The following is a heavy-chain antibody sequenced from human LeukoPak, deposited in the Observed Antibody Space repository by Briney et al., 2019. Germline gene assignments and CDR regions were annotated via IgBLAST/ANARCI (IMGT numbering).Heavy chain of an antibody. J-gene: IGHJ4*02. V-gene: IGHV3-11*06. CDR2: ISDSSGSA. D-gene: IGHD3-16*01. Sequence: GGSLRLSCAASGFTLRGYYMSWLRQAPGEGGEGVSYISDSSGSASYADSVKGRFTISRDNAKNSLYLQMSSLRADDTAVYYCARASGWGPGAYLDYWGQGTLVTVSS. CDR1: GFTLRGYY. CDR3: ARASGWGPGAYLDY.